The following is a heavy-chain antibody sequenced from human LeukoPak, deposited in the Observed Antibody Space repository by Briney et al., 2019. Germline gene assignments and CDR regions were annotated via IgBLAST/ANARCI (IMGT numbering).Heavy chain of an antibody. V-gene: IGHV1-46*01. CDR1: GYTFTSYY. CDR2: INPSGGST. J-gene: IGHJ6*02. Sequence: ASVKVSCKASGYTFTSYYMHWVRQAPGQGLEWLGIINPSGGSTSYAQKFQGRVTMTRDTSTSTVYMELSSLRSEDTAVYYCARAVAVAGYYYYYGMDVWGQGTTVTVSS. CDR3: ARAVAVAGYYYYYGMDV. D-gene: IGHD6-19*01.